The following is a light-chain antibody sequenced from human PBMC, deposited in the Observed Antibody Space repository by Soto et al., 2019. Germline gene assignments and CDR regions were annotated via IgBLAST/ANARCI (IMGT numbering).Light chain of an antibody. CDR3: QQYGSSPPIT. V-gene: IGKV3-20*01. CDR2: GAS. CDR1: QSVSSSY. Sequence: EIVLTQSPGTLSLSPGERATLSCRASQSVSSSYLAWYQQKAGQAPRLLIYGASSRATGIPDGFSGSGSGTDFTLTISRLEPEDFAVYYCQQYGSSPPITFGQGTRLEIK. J-gene: IGKJ5*01.